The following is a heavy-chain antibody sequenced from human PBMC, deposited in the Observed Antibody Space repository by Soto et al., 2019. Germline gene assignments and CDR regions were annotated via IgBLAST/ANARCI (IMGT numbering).Heavy chain of an antibody. CDR1: GGSISSYY. CDR2: IYYSGST. V-gene: IGHV4-59*01. D-gene: IGHD2-15*01. CDR3: ARGPNCSGGSCYVERYFDY. Sequence: SETLSLTCTVSGGSISSYYWSWIRQPPGKGLEWIGYIYYSGSTNYNPSLKSRVTISVDTSKNQFSLKLSSVTAADTAVYYCARGPNCSGGSCYVERYFDYWGQGTLVTVSS. J-gene: IGHJ4*02.